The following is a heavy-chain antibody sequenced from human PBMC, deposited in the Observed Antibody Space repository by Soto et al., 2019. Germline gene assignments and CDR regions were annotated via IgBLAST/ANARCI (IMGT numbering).Heavy chain of an antibody. CDR3: ARPRDSSSYGMDV. V-gene: IGHV3-7*01. D-gene: IGHD6-6*01. Sequence: PGGSLRLSCAASGFTLRSYWMSWVRQAPGKGLEWLATIKTDASEKKYVDSVKGRFTVSRDNAKNSLYLQMDSLRAEDTAVYYCARPRDSSSYGMDVWGQGTTVTVSS. CDR2: IKTDASEK. J-gene: IGHJ6*02. CDR1: GFTLRSYW.